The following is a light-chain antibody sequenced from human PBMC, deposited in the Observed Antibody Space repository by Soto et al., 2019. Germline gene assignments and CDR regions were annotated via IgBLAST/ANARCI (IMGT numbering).Light chain of an antibody. V-gene: IGKV3-20*01. CDR2: GAS. CDR1: QSVSSNY. Sequence: EIVLTQSPGTLSLSPGERATLSCRASQSVSSNYLAWHQQKPGQAPSLLIYGASSRATGIPDRFSGSGSGTDFTLTISRLEPEDFGMYYCQQYGTSAPITFGQGTRVEIE. CDR3: QQYGTSAPIT. J-gene: IGKJ5*01.